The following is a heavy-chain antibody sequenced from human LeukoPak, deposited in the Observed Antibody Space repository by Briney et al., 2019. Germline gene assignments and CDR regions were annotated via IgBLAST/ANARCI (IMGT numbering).Heavy chain of an antibody. CDR2: IRYDGSNK. Sequence: PGGSLRLSCAASGFTFSSYGMHWVRQAPGKGLEWVAFIRYDGSNKYYADSVKGRFTISRDNSKNTLYLQMNSLRAEDTAVYYCAKGERITMIVVVIWADAFDIWGQGTMVTVSS. V-gene: IGHV3-30*02. J-gene: IGHJ3*02. D-gene: IGHD3-22*01. CDR1: GFTFSSYG. CDR3: AKGERITMIVVVIWADAFDI.